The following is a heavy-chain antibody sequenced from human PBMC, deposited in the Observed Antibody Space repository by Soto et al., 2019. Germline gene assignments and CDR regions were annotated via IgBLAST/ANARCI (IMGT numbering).Heavy chain of an antibody. D-gene: IGHD3-3*01. J-gene: IGHJ5*02. CDR1: GYTFTSYG. CDR3: ARITIVGVVSIGWFGR. Sequence: AAVKGSWKASGYTFTSYGISWLRQAPGQGLEWMGWISAYNGNTNYAQKLQGRVIMTTDTSTSTAYMGLRSLRSDDTAVYYCARITIVGVVSIGWFGRCGRGPRGAVAS. V-gene: IGHV1-18*01. CDR2: ISAYNGNT.